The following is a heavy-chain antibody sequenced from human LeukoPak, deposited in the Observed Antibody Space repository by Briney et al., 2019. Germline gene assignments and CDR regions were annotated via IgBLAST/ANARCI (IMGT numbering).Heavy chain of an antibody. CDR3: ARDLYYYDSSGYYYDSGDY. D-gene: IGHD3-22*01. J-gene: IGHJ4*02. V-gene: IGHV1-46*01. CDR2: INPSGGST. Sequence: GASVKVSCKASGYTFTGHYMHWVRQAPGQGLEWMGIINPSGGSTSYAQKFQGRVTMTRDTSTSTVYMELSSLRSEDTAVYYCARDLYYYDSSGYYYDSGDYWGQGTLVTVSS. CDR1: GYTFTGHY.